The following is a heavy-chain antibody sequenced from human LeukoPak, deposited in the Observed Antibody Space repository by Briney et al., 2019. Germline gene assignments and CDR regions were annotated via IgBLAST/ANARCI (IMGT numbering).Heavy chain of an antibody. CDR2: ISAYNGNT. J-gene: IGHJ4*01. V-gene: IGHV1-18*01. CDR1: GYTFTSYA. Sequence: GASVKVSCKASGYTFTSYAMHWVRQAPGQRLEWMGWISAYNGNTNYAQKLQGRVTMTTDTSTSTAYMELRSLRSDDTAVYYCARAMVRGVTIGDYWGQEPWSPSPQ. CDR3: ARAMVRGVTIGDY. D-gene: IGHD3-10*01.